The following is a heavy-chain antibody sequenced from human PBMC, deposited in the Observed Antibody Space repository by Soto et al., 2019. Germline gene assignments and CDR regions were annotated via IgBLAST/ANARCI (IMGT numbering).Heavy chain of an antibody. J-gene: IGHJ3*02. CDR3: ASHIEVAGIPDAFDI. D-gene: IGHD6-19*01. CDR2: IYSGGST. V-gene: IGHV3-66*04. CDR1: GFTVSSNY. Sequence: EVQLVESGGGLVQPGGSLRLSCAASGFTVSSNYMSWVRQAPGKGLEWVSVIYSGGSTYYADSVKGRFTISRDNSKNTLCLQMNSLRAEDRAVYYCASHIEVAGIPDAFDIWGQGTMVTVSS.